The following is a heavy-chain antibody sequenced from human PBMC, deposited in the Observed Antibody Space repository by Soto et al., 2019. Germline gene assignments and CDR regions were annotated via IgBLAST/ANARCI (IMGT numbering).Heavy chain of an antibody. D-gene: IGHD6-19*01. CDR3: ARASSSGWYDSAYFDY. V-gene: IGHV4-59*01. Sequence: PSETLSLTCTVSGGSISSYYWSWIRQPPGKGLEWIGYIYYSGSTNYNPSIKSRVTISVDTSKNQFSLKLSSVTAADTAVYYCARASSSGWYDSAYFDYWGQGTLVTVSS. CDR2: IYYSGST. J-gene: IGHJ4*02. CDR1: GGSISSYY.